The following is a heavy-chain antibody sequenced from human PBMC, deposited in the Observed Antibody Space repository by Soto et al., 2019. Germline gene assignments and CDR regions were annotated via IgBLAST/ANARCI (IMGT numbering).Heavy chain of an antibody. J-gene: IGHJ4*02. D-gene: IGHD6-13*01. CDR2: ISSSGSTI. V-gene: IGHV3-48*03. Sequence: EVQLVESGGGLVQPGGSLRLSCAASGFTFSSYEMNWVRQAPGKGLEWVSYISSSGSTIYYADSVKGRFTISRDNAKNSLYLQMNSPRAEDTAVYYCARAKQQLDDYWGQGTLDTVSS. CDR1: GFTFSSYE. CDR3: ARAKQQLDDY.